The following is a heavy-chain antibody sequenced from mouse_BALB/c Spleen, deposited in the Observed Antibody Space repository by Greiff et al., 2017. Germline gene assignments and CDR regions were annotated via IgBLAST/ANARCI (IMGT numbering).Heavy chain of an antibody. CDR1: GFTFTSYS. CDR3: ARSPRAPDAMDY. V-gene: IGHV5-6-5*01. J-gene: IGHJ4*01. CDR2: ISSGGST. Sequence: DVLLVESGGGLVKPGGSLKLSCAASGFTFTSYSMPWVRQTPEKRLEWVASISSGGSTYYPDSVKGGITIARDNARNIVSLQMSSLRSEDTAKYYCARSPRAPDAMDYWGQGTSVTVSA. D-gene: IGHD3-1*01.